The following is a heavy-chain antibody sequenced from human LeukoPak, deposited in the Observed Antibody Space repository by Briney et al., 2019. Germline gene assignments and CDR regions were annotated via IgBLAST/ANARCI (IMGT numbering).Heavy chain of an antibody. CDR3: ARDPRDYGDLDGAFDI. Sequence: SETLSLTCAVSGGSISSSNWWSWVRQPPGQGLEWIGEIYHSGSTNYNPSLKSRVTISVDTSKNQFSLKLSSVTAADTAVYYCARDPRDYGDLDGAFDIWGQGTMVAVSS. V-gene: IGHV4-4*02. J-gene: IGHJ3*02. CDR1: GGSISSSNW. CDR2: IYHSGST. D-gene: IGHD4-17*01.